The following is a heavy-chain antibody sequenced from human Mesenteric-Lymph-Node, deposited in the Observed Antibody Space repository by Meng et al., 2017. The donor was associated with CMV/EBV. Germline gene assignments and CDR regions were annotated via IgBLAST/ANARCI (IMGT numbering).Heavy chain of an antibody. Sequence: CKASGYTFTSYDLNWVRQASGQGLGWLGWMSPYSGDTGYAQKFQGRVTLTRDTSISTAYMDLSSLTSEDTAVYYCARNPGGTGDFDSWGQGTLVTVSS. J-gene: IGHJ5*01. CDR2: MSPYSGDT. D-gene: IGHD1-1*01. V-gene: IGHV1-8*01. CDR3: ARNPGGTGDFDS. CDR1: GYTFTSYD.